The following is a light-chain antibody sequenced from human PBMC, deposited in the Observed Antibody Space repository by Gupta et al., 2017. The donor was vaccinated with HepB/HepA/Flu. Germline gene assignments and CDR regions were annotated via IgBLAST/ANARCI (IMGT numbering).Light chain of an antibody. CDR3: QQYHSYPLT. V-gene: IGKV1-16*02. CDR2: DAS. Sequence: DIQMTQSPSSLSASVGDRVTITCRASQGIGNYLAWFQQKPGAAPKSLIYDASSLQSGVPSKFSGSVSATDFTLTISNLQPEDFATYYCQQYHSYPLTFGQGTRLEIK. J-gene: IGKJ5*01. CDR1: QGIGNY.